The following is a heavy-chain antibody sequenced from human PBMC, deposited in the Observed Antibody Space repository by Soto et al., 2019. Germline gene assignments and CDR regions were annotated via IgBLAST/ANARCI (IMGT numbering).Heavy chain of an antibody. J-gene: IGHJ6*02. V-gene: IGHV1-8*01. CDR2: MNPNSGNT. Sequence: GASVKVSCKASGYTFTSYDINWVRQATGQGLEWMGWMNPNSGNTGYAQKFQGRFTMTRNTSINTAYLEMNSLRAEDTAVYYCAKVPPPHSAYYYGMDVWGQGTTVTVSS. CDR3: AKVPPPHSAYYYGMDV. D-gene: IGHD3-3*02. CDR1: GYTFTSYD.